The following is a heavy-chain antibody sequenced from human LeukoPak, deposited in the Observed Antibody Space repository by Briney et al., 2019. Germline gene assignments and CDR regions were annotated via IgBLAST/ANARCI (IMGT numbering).Heavy chain of an antibody. Sequence: GGSLRLSCAASGFTFSSYAMSWVRQAPGKGLEWVAFVSSDGSSKYYGDSVKGRFIISRDSSENMLHLQMNSLRAEDTAVYYCASWRGSGSGSFSGPLDYWGQGTLVTVSS. CDR1: GFTFSSYA. CDR2: VSSDGSSK. V-gene: IGHV3-30-3*01. D-gene: IGHD3-10*01. J-gene: IGHJ4*02. CDR3: ASWRGSGSGSFSGPLDY.